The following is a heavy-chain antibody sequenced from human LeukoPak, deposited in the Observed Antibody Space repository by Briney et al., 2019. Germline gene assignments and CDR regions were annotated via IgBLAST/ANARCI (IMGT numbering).Heavy chain of an antibody. D-gene: IGHD3-10*01. CDR2: ISASGGGT. CDR1: GITLSNYG. J-gene: IGHJ6*02. V-gene: IGHV3-23*01. Sequence: GGSLRLSCAVSGITLSNYGMSWVRQAPGKGLEWVAGISASGGGTNYADSVKGRFTISRDNAKNSLYLQMNSLRAEDTALYYCAKDISVRGVMTYDMDVWGQGTTVTVSS. CDR3: AKDISVRGVMTYDMDV.